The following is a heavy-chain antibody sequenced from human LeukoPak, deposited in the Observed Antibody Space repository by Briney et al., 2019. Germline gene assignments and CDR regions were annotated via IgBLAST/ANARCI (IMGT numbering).Heavy chain of an antibody. CDR1: GGSISSYY. CDR2: IYYSGST. CDR3: ARRGAVAGFNFDY. Sequence: SETLSLTRTVSGGSISSYYWSWIRQPPGKGLEWIGYIYYSGSTNYNPSLKSRVTISVDTSKNQFSLKLSSVTAADTAVYYCARRGAVAGFNFDYWGQGTLVTVSS. V-gene: IGHV4-59*08. J-gene: IGHJ4*02. D-gene: IGHD6-19*01.